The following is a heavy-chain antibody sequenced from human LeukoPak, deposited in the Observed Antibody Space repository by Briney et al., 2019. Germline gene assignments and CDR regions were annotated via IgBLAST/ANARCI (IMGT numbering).Heavy chain of an antibody. CDR1: GFTFSSYA. D-gene: IGHD3-22*01. V-gene: IGHV3-11*01. J-gene: IGHJ3*01. CDR3: ARDPRYYYDSSGYFNDAFDV. CDR2: ISSSGSTI. Sequence: GGSLRLSCAASGFTFSSYAMSWTRQAPGKGLEWVSYISSSGSTIYYADSVKGRFTISRDNARNSLYLQMNSLRAEDTAVYYCARDPRYYYDSSGYFNDAFDVWGQGTMVTVSS.